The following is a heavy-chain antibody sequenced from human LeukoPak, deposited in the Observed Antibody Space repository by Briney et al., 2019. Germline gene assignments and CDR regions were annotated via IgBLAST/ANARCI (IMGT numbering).Heavy chain of an antibody. CDR2: IYYSGST. D-gene: IGHD6-13*01. V-gene: IGHV4-30-4*08. CDR3: ARDRRPPGIAAAGTDAFDI. J-gene: IGHJ3*02. CDR1: GGSISSGDYY. Sequence: SETLSLTCTVSGGSISSGDYYWSWIRQPPGKGLEWIVYIYYSGSTYYNPSLKSRVTISVDTSKNQFSLKLSSVTAADTAVYYCARDRRPPGIAAAGTDAFDIWGQGTMVTVSS.